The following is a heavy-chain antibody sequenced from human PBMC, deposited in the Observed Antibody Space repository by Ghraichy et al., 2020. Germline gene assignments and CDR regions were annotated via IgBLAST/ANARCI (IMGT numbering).Heavy chain of an antibody. Sequence: VKVSCKASEYTFTGYYMHWVRQAPGQGLEWMGRINPNSGDTNYAQKFQGRVTMTRDTSISTAYMELSRLTSGDTAVYYCARDRLCSGGSCYRGYFDSWGQGTLVTVSS. CDR3: ARDRLCSGGSCYRGYFDS. D-gene: IGHD2-15*01. J-gene: IGHJ4*02. V-gene: IGHV1-2*06. CDR2: INPNSGDT. CDR1: EYTFTGYY.